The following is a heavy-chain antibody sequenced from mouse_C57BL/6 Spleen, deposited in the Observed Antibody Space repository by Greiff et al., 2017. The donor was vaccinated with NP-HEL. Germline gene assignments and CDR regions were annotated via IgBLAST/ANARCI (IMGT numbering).Heavy chain of an antibody. J-gene: IGHJ1*03. V-gene: IGHV1-15*01. CDR3: TRDYSSYAWYFDV. CDR1: GYTFTDYE. CDR2: IDPETGGT. Sequence: QVQLQQSGAELVRPGASVTLSCKASGYTFTDYEMHWVKQTPVHGLEWIGAIDPETGGTAYNQKFKGKAILTADKSSSTAYMELRSLTSEDSAVYYCTRDYSSYAWYFDVWGTGTTVTVSS. D-gene: IGHD2-5*01.